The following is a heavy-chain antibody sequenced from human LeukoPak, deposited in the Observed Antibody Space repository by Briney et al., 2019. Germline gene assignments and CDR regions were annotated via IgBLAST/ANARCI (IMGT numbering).Heavy chain of an antibody. D-gene: IGHD6-6*01. Sequence: KASETLSLTCTVSSGSMSGYYWSWIRQPPGKGLEWIAYVYVTGTTNYNPSLKTRATISMDTSKNQLSLTLTSVTAADTAVYYCARGSWQLAEEVYWGQGTLVTVSS. CDR1: SGSMSGYY. J-gene: IGHJ4*02. CDR2: VYVTGTT. V-gene: IGHV4-59*01. CDR3: ARGSWQLAEEVY.